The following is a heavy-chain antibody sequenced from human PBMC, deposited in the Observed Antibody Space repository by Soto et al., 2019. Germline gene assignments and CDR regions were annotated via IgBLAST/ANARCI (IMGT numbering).Heavy chain of an antibody. D-gene: IGHD6-19*01. CDR3: TPLALKYTSGWYEFSD. CDR1: GFTFSNVW. V-gene: IGHV3-15*07. Sequence: EVQLVESGGGLVKPGGSLRLSCAASGFTFSNVWMNWVRQAPGKGLEWVGRIKSKTDGGPTDYAAPVKGRFTISRDDSKSTLYLQMNSLKTEDTAVYYCTPLALKYTSGWYEFSDWGQGTLVTVSS. J-gene: IGHJ4*02. CDR2: IKSKTDGGPT.